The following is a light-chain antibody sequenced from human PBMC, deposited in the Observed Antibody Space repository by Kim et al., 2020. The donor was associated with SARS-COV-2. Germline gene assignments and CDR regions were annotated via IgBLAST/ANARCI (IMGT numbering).Light chain of an antibody. J-gene: IGKJ1*01. CDR2: GAS. CDR1: QGVSSN. V-gene: IGKV3-15*01. CDR3: QQYNNWPPWT. Sequence: SPGERATLAGRAGQGVSSNLAWYQQKPGQAPRLLSYGASTRATGIPARFSGSGSGTEFTLTISSLQSEDFAVYYCQQYNNWPPWTFGQGTKVDIK.